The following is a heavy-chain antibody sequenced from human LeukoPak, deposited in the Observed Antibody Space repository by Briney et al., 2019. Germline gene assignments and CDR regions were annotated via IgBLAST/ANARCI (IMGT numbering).Heavy chain of an antibody. Sequence: SETLSLTCTVSGGSISSSSYYWGWIRQPPGKGLEWIGSIYYSGSTYYNPSLKSRVTISVDTSKNQFSLKLSSVTAADTAVYYCARGGGRTGHRIAARPDYWGQGTLVTVSS. D-gene: IGHD6-6*01. CDR3: ARGGGRTGHRIAARPDY. J-gene: IGHJ4*02. CDR1: GGSISSSSYY. CDR2: IYYSGST. V-gene: IGHV4-39*01.